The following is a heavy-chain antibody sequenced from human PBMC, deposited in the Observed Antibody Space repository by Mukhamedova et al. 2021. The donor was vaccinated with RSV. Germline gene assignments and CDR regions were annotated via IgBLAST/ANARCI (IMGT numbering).Heavy chain of an antibody. V-gene: IGHV4-59*01. CDR2: GST. Sequence: GSTNYNPPLKSRVTISVDTSKNQFSLKLSSVTAADTAVYYCAREGPYYYDSRGYGAFDIWGQGTMVTVSS. D-gene: IGHD3-22*01. J-gene: IGHJ3*02. CDR3: AREGPYYYDSRGYGAFDI.